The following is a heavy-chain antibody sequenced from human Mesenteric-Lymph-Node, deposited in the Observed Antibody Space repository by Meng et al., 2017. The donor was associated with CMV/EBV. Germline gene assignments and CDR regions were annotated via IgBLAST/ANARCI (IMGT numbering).Heavy chain of an antibody. CDR3: ARDQGELGAFDI. CDR1: GGSISSGDYY. Sequence: VSGGSISSGDYYWSWIRQPPGKGLEFIGHIYYSGSNYYTPSLKSRLTISLDKSKNQFSLHLRSVTAADTAEYYCARDQGELGAFDIWGQGTMVTVSS. CDR2: IYYSGSN. D-gene: IGHD3-10*01. J-gene: IGHJ3*02. V-gene: IGHV4-30-4*08.